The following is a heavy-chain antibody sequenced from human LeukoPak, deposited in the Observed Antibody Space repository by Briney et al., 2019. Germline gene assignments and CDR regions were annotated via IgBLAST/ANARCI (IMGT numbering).Heavy chain of an antibody. CDR1: GYTFTSYW. D-gene: IGHD6-13*01. CDR2: IYPGDSDT. V-gene: IGHV5-51*01. J-gene: IGHJ4*02. Sequence: GESLKISCQGSGYTFTSYWMAWVRQMPGKGLEWMGIIYPGDSDTRYSPSFQGQVTISADKSITTAYLQWSGLKASDTAMYYCARGAIAAGVFYFDYWGQGTLVTVSS. CDR3: ARGAIAAGVFYFDY.